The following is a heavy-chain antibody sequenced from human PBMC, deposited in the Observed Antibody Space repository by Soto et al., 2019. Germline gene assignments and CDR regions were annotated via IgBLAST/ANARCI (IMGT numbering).Heavy chain of an antibody. D-gene: IGHD2-21*01. CDR2: IYYTGNA. CDR3: ARVGIASSDAFDI. J-gene: IGHJ3*02. CDR1: GGSISGADYY. Sequence: QVQLQESGPGLVKPSQSLSLSCTVSGGSISGADYYWSWIRQHPERGLELIGYIYYTGNAYYSSALKSRVTISVDTSKNQFSLSLTSVTAADTAVYFCARVGIASSDAFDIWGQGTLVTVSS. V-gene: IGHV4-31*03.